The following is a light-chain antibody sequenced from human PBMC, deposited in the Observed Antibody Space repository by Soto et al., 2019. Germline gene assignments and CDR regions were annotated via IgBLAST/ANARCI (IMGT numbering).Light chain of an antibody. CDR1: QSVSTN. J-gene: IGKJ2*01. CDR2: GTS. Sequence: ETVMTQSPATLSVSPGERVTLSCRASQSVSTNLAWYQQKPGQAPRLLIYGTSTRATGIPARFSGSGSGTDFTLTISRLEPEDFAVYYCQQYGSSPYTFGLGTKLEIK. V-gene: IGKV3-15*01. CDR3: QQYGSSPYT.